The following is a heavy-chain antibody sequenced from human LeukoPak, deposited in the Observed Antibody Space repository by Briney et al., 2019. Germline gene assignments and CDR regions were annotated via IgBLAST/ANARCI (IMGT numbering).Heavy chain of an antibody. Sequence: GGSLRLSCAASGFTSSSYWMHWVRQAPGKGLVWVSRINTDGSSTSYADSVKGRFTISRDNAKNTLYLQMNSLRAEDTAVYYCASHIAALPSGGYWGQGTLVTVSS. CDR2: INTDGSST. CDR1: GFTSSSYW. D-gene: IGHD6-6*01. CDR3: ASHIAALPSGGY. J-gene: IGHJ4*02. V-gene: IGHV3-74*01.